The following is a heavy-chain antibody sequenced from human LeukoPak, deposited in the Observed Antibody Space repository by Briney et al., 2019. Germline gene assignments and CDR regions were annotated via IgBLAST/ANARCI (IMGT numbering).Heavy chain of an antibody. Sequence: SETLSLTCTVSGGSISNYYCSWIRQPPGKGLEWIGYIYYSGSTNYNPSLKSRVTISVDTSKNQFSLKLSSVTAADTAVYYCAREKDEAELDYWGQGTLVTVSS. D-gene: IGHD1-7*01. J-gene: IGHJ4*02. CDR1: GGSISNYY. V-gene: IGHV4-59*01. CDR2: IYYSGST. CDR3: AREKDEAELDY.